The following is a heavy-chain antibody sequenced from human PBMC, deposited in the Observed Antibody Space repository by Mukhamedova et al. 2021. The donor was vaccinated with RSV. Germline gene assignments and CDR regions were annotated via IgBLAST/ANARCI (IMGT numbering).Heavy chain of an antibody. CDR3: ARGRNYYDSSGYYKAHDR. Sequence: GKGLEWIGRIYSSGITSGSTNINPALKSRVTMSVDTSKNQFSLKLTSVTAADTAVYYCARGRNYYDSSGYYKAHDRWGQGTLVSV. D-gene: IGHD3-22*01. V-gene: IGHV4-4*07. CDR2: IYSSGITSGST. J-gene: IGHJ5*02.